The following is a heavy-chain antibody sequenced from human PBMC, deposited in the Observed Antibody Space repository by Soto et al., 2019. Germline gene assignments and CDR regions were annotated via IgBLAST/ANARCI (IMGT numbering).Heavy chain of an antibody. CDR2: IIPIFGTA. J-gene: IGHJ6*02. Sequence: QVQLVQSGAEVKKPGSSVKVSCKASGGTFSSYAISWVRQAPGQGLEWMGGIIPIFGTANYAQKFQGRVTITADESTSTDYMELSRLRSEDTAVYYCARGVVGYSNTYYYYYYGMDVWGQGTTVTVSS. CDR1: GGTFSSYA. D-gene: IGHD4-4*01. CDR3: ARGVVGYSNTYYYYYYGMDV. V-gene: IGHV1-69*12.